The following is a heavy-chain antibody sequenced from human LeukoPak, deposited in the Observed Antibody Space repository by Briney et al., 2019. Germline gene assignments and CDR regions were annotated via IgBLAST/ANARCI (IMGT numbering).Heavy chain of an antibody. CDR3: ASQRIAAATHFDY. V-gene: IGHV3-23*01. CDR2: ISGSGGST. J-gene: IGHJ4*02. CDR1: GFIFSSYG. Sequence: GGSLRLSCAASGFIFSSYGMHWVRQAPGKGLEWVSAISGSGGSTYYADSVKGRFTISRDNSKNTLYLQMNSLRAEDTAVYYCASQRIAAATHFDYWGQGTLVTVSS. D-gene: IGHD6-13*01.